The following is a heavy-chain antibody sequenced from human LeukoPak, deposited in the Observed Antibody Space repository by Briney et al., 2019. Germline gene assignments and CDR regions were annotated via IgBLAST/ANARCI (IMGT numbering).Heavy chain of an antibody. J-gene: IGHJ3*02. Sequence: GGSLRLSCAASGFTFSTYGMHWVRQAPGKGLEWVAFIRYDGSNKYYADSVKGRFTISRDNSKNTLYLQMNSLRAEDTAVYYCAKDETREYYYDSRPRDAFDIWGQGTMVTVSS. CDR1: GFTFSTYG. D-gene: IGHD3-22*01. CDR2: IRYDGSNK. CDR3: AKDETREYYYDSRPRDAFDI. V-gene: IGHV3-30*02.